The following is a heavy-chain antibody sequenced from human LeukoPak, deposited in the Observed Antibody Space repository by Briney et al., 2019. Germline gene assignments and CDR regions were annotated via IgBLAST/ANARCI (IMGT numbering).Heavy chain of an antibody. CDR1: GGSISSGSYY. CDR3: ARDGSGYYDTSGYRN. Sequence: SETLSLTCTVSGGSISSGSYYWSWIRQPAGRGLEWIGRIYTSGSTNYNPSLESRVTISLDTSKNQFSLKLSSVTAADTAVYYCARDGSGYYDTSGYRNWGQGTLVTVSS. J-gene: IGHJ4*02. V-gene: IGHV4-61*02. CDR2: IYTSGST. D-gene: IGHD3-22*01.